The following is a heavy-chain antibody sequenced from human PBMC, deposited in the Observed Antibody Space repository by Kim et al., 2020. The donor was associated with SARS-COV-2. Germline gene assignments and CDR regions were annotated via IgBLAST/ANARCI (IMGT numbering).Heavy chain of an antibody. J-gene: IGHJ3*02. CDR3: ARDGGIVVVPGGSAFDI. D-gene: IGHD2-2*01. CDR2: INPNSGGT. Sequence: ASVKVSCKASGYTFTGYYMHWVRQAPGQGLEWMGWINPNSGGTNYAQKFQGRVTMTRDTSISTAYMELSRLRSDDTAVYYCARDGGIVVVPGGSAFDIWGQGTMVTVSS. V-gene: IGHV1-2*02. CDR1: GYTFTGYY.